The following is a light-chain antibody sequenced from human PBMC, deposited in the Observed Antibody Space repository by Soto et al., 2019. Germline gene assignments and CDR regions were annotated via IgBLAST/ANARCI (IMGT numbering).Light chain of an antibody. V-gene: IGKV1-5*01. CDR3: QRYNSYSRT. J-gene: IGKJ1*01. CDR1: QNINEW. CDR2: DAS. Sequence: DIQMTQSPSTLSASVGDRVTITCRASQNINEWLAWYQQKPGKAPKFLIYDASILESGVPSRFSGSGSGTEFPLTLSSLQPDDFATYYCQRYNSYSRTFGQGTKVEIK.